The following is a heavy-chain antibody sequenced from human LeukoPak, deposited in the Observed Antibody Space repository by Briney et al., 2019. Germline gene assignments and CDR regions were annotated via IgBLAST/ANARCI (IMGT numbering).Heavy chain of an antibody. J-gene: IGHJ5*02. CDR3: ARDYYDSSGYFRFDP. Sequence: SETLSLTCTVSGGSISSYYWSWIRQPAGKGLEWIGRIYTSGSTNYNPSLKSRVTISVDTSKNQFSLKLSSVTAADTAVYYCARDYYDSSGYFRFDPWGQGTLVTVSS. V-gene: IGHV4-4*07. D-gene: IGHD3-22*01. CDR2: IYTSGST. CDR1: GGSISSYY.